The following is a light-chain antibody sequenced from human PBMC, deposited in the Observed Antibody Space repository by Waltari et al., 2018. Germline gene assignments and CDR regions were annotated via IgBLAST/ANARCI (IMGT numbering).Light chain of an antibody. Sequence: DIQMTQSPSSLSASVGDRVTITCRASQGLSGSLAWYQRKPGRAPKLLIYAASTLESGVPSSFSGSGSWTDYTLTINSLQPEDFATYYCQQYYSTPYTFGQGTKLEI. CDR3: QQYYSTPYT. V-gene: IGKV1-NL1*01. J-gene: IGKJ2*01. CDR2: AAS. CDR1: QGLSGS.